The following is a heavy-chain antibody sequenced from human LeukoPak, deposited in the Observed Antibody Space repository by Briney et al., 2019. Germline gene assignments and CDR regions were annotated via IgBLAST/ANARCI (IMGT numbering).Heavy chain of an antibody. CDR2: MNPNSGNT. Sequence: GASVKVSCKASGYTFTSYDINWVRQATGQGLEWMGWMNPNSGNTGYAQKFQGRVTMTRNTSISTVYMELSSLRSEDTAVYYCARDEGNYDFWSGYYFDYWGQGTLVTVSS. J-gene: IGHJ4*02. V-gene: IGHV1-8*01. D-gene: IGHD3-3*01. CDR1: GYTFTSYD. CDR3: ARDEGNYDFWSGYYFDY.